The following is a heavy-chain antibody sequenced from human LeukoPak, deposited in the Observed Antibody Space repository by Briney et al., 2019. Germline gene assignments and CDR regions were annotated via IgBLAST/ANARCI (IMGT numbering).Heavy chain of an antibody. Sequence: GGSLRLSCAASGFTFSSYSMNCVRQAPGKGLEWVGRIKSKTDGCTTDYAAPVKGRFTISRDDSKNTLYLQMNSLKTEDTAVYYCTTDSYDSPTGYWGQGTLVTVSS. V-gene: IGHV3-15*01. J-gene: IGHJ4*02. CDR2: IKSKTDGCTT. D-gene: IGHD3-22*01. CDR3: TTDSYDSPTGY. CDR1: GFTFSSYS.